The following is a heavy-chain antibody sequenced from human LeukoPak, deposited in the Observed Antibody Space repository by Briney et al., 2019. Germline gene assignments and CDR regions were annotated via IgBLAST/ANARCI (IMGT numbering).Heavy chain of an antibody. CDR1: GLTFSSYW. D-gene: IGHD2-8*01. Sequence: PGGSLRLSCAASGLTFSSYWMHWVRQAPGKGLVWVSRINSDGSTTNYADSVKGRFTISRDNAKNTLFLQMNSLRAEDTAVYYCAARYCSNGVCHFYWGQGTLVTVSS. V-gene: IGHV3-74*01. CDR3: AARYCSNGVCHFY. CDR2: INSDGSTT. J-gene: IGHJ4*02.